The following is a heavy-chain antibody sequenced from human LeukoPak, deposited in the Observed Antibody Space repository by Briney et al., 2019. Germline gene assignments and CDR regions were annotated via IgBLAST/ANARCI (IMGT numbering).Heavy chain of an antibody. D-gene: IGHD6-19*01. CDR2: IYHSGST. Sequence: SQTLSLTCTVSGGSISSGGYYWSWIRQPPGKGLEWIGYIYHSGSTYYNPSLKSRVTISVDRSKNQFSLKLSSVTAADTAVYYCARRRGIAVAYDYWGQGTLVTVSS. CDR1: GGSISSGGYY. CDR3: ARRRGIAVAYDY. J-gene: IGHJ4*02. V-gene: IGHV4-30-2*01.